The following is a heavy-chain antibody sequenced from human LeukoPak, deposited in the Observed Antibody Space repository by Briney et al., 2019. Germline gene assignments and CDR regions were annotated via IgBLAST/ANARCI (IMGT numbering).Heavy chain of an antibody. J-gene: IGHJ4*02. D-gene: IGHD1-1*01. Sequence: GGSLRLSCAVSGFTFSSCWWRCGGRAPGTGLEWVANTKQDGSEKYYVDSVKGRFTISRDNAKNSLYLQMNRLRAEDTAVYYCPRTTNYWGQGTLVTVSS. V-gene: IGHV3-7*03. CDR1: GFTFSSCW. CDR2: TKQDGSEK. CDR3: PRTTNY.